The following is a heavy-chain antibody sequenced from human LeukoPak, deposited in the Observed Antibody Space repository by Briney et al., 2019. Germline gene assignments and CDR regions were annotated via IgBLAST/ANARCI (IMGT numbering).Heavy chain of an antibody. V-gene: IGHV1-69*13. Sequence: SVKVSCKASGGTFSSYAISWVRQAPGQRLEWMGGTIPIFGTANYAQKFQGRVTITADESTSTAYMELSSLRSEDTAVYYCARDHPEPRARNWNYRSNWFDPWGQGTLVTVSS. CDR1: GGTFSSYA. CDR2: TIPIFGTA. J-gene: IGHJ5*02. CDR3: ARDHPEPRARNWNYRSNWFDP. D-gene: IGHD1-7*01.